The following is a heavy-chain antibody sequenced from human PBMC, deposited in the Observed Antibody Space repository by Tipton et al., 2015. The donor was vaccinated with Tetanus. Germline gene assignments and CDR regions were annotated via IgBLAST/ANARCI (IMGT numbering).Heavy chain of an antibody. V-gene: IGHV4-39*01. J-gene: IGHJ6*03. D-gene: IGHD6-13*01. CDR1: GGSISSSSYY. CDR2: IYYSGST. CDR3: ASFPAGTYSSSWTDYYYRDV. Sequence: TLSLTCTVSGGSISSSSYYWGWIRQPPGKGLEWIGSIYYSGSTYYNPSLKSRVTISVDTSKNQFSLKLSSVTAADTAVYYCASFPAGTYSSSWTDYYYRDVWGKGTTVTVSS.